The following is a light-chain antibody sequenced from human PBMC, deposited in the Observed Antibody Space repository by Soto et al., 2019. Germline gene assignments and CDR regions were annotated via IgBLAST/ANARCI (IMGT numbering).Light chain of an antibody. CDR1: SSNIGAGYD. CDR3: QSYDSRLNGPV. Sequence: QSVLTQPPSVSGAPGQTITISCTGSSSNIGAGYDVHWYQQLPGRAPKLLIYGNNNRPSGVPDRFSGSKSGTSVSLAITGLRSDDEADYWCQSYDSRLNGPVFGGGTKLTVL. V-gene: IGLV1-40*01. J-gene: IGLJ3*02. CDR2: GNN.